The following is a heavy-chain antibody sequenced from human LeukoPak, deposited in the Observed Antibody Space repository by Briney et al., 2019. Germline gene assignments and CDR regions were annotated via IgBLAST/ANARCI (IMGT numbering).Heavy chain of an antibody. J-gene: IGHJ3*02. CDR3: ARDPIVVVTATPDAFDI. CDR1: GYTFTGYY. Sequence: GASVKVSCKPSGYTFTGYYMHWVRQAPGQGLEWMGWINPNTGGTNYAQKFQGRVTMTRDTSISTAYMELSRLRSDDTAVYYCARDPIVVVTATPDAFDIWGQGTMVTVSS. D-gene: IGHD2-21*02. V-gene: IGHV1-2*02. CDR2: INPNTGGT.